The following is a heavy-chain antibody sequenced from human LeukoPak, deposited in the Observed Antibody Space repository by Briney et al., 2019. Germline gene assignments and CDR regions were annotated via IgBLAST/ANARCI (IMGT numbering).Heavy chain of an antibody. CDR2: IYPGDSDT. CDR1: GYSFTSYW. D-gene: IGHD4-17*01. J-gene: IGHJ3*02. Sequence: GESLKISCKGSGYSFTSYWIGWVRQMPGKGLEGMGIIYPGDSDTRYSPSFQGQVTISADKSISTAYLQWSSLKASDTAMYYCARRQTPDYRDPWGAFDIWGQGTMVTVSS. CDR3: ARRQTPDYRDPWGAFDI. V-gene: IGHV5-51*01.